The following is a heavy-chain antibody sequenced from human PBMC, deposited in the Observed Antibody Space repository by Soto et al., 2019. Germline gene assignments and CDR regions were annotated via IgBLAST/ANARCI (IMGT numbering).Heavy chain of an antibody. CDR3: AKDASSSWYPEPYYYYGMDV. Sequence: EVQLLESGGGLVQPGGSLRLSCAASGFTFSSYAMSWVRQAPGKGLEWVSAISGSGGSTYYADSVKGRFTISRDNAQNTLYLQMNSLRAEDTAVYYCAKDASSSWYPEPYYYYGMDVWGQGTTVTVSS. D-gene: IGHD6-13*01. V-gene: IGHV3-23*01. CDR2: ISGSGGST. CDR1: GFTFSSYA. J-gene: IGHJ6*02.